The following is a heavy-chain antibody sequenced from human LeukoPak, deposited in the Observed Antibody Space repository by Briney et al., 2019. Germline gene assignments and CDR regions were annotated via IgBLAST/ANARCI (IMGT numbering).Heavy chain of an antibody. CDR2: IIPILGIA. D-gene: IGHD3-10*01. CDR1: GGTFSSYA. V-gene: IGHV1-69*04. CDR3: ARDADQYYYGSGSLYNWFDP. J-gene: IGHJ5*02. Sequence: SVKVSCKASGGTFSSYAISWVRQAPGQGLEWMGRIIPILGIANYAQKFQGRVTITADKSTSTAYMELSSLKSEDTAVYYCARDADQYYYGSGSLYNWFDPWGQGTLVTVSS.